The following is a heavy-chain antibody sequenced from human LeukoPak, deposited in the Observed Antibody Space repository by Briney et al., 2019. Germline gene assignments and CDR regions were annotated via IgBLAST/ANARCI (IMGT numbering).Heavy chain of an antibody. J-gene: IGHJ4*02. CDR2: IYHSGST. V-gene: IGHV4-38-2*02. D-gene: IGHD3-3*01. CDR3: ARERYYDFWSGYYKPGYFDY. CDR1: GYSITRGYY. Sequence: PSETLSLTCAVSGYSITRGYYWGWIRQPPGKGLEWIGSIYHSGSTYYIPSLKSRVTISVDTSKNQFSLKLSSVTAADTAVYYCARERYYDFWSGYYKPGYFDYWGQGTLVTVSS.